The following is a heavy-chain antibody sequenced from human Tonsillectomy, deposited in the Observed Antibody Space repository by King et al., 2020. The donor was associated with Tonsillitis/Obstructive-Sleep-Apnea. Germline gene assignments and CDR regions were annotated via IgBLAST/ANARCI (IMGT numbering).Heavy chain of an antibody. J-gene: IGHJ4*02. Sequence: QLQESGPGLVKPSETLSLTCTVSGGSISSSSYYWGWIRQPPGKGLEWIGSIYYSGSTYYNPSLKSRVTISVDTSKNQFSLKLSSVTAADTAVYYCARRDAVVVITFDYCGQGTLVTVSS. V-gene: IGHV4-39*01. CDR1: GGSISSSSYY. D-gene: IGHD3-22*01. CDR2: IYYSGST. CDR3: ARRDAVVVITFDY.